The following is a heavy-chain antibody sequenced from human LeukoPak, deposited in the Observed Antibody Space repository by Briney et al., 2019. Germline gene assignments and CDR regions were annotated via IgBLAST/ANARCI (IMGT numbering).Heavy chain of an antibody. D-gene: IGHD6-13*01. J-gene: IGHJ3*02. CDR2: INPGNGNT. CDR1: GYTFTSYA. CDR3: ARDFEAAGKFHDAFDI. V-gene: IGHV1-3*01. Sequence: ASVKVSCKASGYTFTSYAMHWVRQAPGQRLEWMGWINPGNGNTKYSQKFQGRVTITRDTSASTAYMELSSLRSDDTAVYYCARDFEAAGKFHDAFDIWGQGTMVTVSS.